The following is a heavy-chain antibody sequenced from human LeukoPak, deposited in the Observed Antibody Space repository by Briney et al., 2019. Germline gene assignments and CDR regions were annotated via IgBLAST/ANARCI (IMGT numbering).Heavy chain of an antibody. CDR2: ISPYNGDA. V-gene: IGHV1-18*01. Sequence: ASVKVSFKASGYTFSSYGISWGGPAPGPGLEGMGWISPYNGDAKYAQNLQGRVTMTADTSTSTAYMELRSLKSDDTAVYYCARELTYGSGSLDGDYWGQGTLVTVSS. CDR3: ARELTYGSGSLDGDY. J-gene: IGHJ4*02. CDR1: GYTFSSYG. D-gene: IGHD3-10*01.